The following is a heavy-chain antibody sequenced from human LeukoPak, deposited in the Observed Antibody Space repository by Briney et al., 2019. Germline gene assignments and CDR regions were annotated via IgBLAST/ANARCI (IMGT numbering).Heavy chain of an antibody. CDR1: GFTFRTYS. Sequence: PGRSLRLSCAASGFTFRTYSIHWVRQAPGKGLEWVTVVSADGRTQLYSGSVKGRFTVSRDNSLNTLHLQMNSLKTEDTAVYYCAREFGHNRWYFDYWGQGALVTVSS. CDR2: VSADGRTQ. J-gene: IGHJ4*02. CDR3: AREFGHNRWYFDY. V-gene: IGHV3-30*03. D-gene: IGHD5-24*01.